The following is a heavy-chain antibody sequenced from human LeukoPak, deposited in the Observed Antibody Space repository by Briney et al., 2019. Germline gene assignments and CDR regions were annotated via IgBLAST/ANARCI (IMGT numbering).Heavy chain of an antibody. CDR2: ISYDGSEK. CDR1: GFTFSDYA. V-gene: IGHV3-30*04. CDR3: ARERYGYFDY. Sequence: GRSLRLSCAASGFTFSDYALHWVRQAPGKGLEWVAVISYDGSEKYFADSVQGRFTISRDNSKNTLSLQMNSLRAAGTAVYYCARERYGYFDYWGQGTLVTVSS. D-gene: IGHD3-9*01. J-gene: IGHJ4*02.